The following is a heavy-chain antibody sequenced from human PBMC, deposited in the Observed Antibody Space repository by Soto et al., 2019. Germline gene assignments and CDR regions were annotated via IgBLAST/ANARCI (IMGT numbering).Heavy chain of an antibody. CDR1: GFTFSSYG. CDR2: ISYDGSNK. CDR3: AKYRMWELLGYYYYGMDV. V-gene: IGHV3-30*18. Sequence: GGSLRLSCAASGFTFSSYGMHWVRQAPGKGLEWVAVISYDGSNKYYADSVKGRFTISRDNSKNTLYLQMNSPRAEDTAVYYCAKYRMWELLGYYYYGMDVSDQGTTVTVSS. D-gene: IGHD1-26*01. J-gene: IGHJ6*02.